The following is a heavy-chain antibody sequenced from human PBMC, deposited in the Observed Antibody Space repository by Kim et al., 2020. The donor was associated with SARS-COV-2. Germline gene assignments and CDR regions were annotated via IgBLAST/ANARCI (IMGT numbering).Heavy chain of an antibody. D-gene: IGHD2-8*01. CDR3: AKGSGVDYYSDMDV. Sequence: ADSVKGRFTISRDKSKNTLYLQMNGLRAEDTAVYYCAKGSGVDYYSDMDVWGQGTTVTVSS. V-gene: IGHV3-23*01. J-gene: IGHJ6*02.